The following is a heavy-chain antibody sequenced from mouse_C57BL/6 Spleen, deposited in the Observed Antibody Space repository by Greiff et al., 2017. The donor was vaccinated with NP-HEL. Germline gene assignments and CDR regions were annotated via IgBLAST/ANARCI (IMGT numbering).Heavy chain of an antibody. CDR1: GYTFPSYW. CDR3: ARDITYYAMDY. CDR2: INPSNGGT. D-gene: IGHD1-2*01. Sequence: QVQLQQPGTELVKPGASGKRSCKASGYTFPSYWMHWVKQRPGQGLEWIGNINPSNGGTNYNEKFKSKATLTVDKSSSTAYMQLSSLTSEDSAVYYCARDITYYAMDYWGQGTSVTVSS. J-gene: IGHJ4*01. V-gene: IGHV1-53*01.